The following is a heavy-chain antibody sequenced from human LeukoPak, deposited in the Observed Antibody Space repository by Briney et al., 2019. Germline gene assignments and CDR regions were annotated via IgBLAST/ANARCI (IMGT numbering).Heavy chain of an antibody. V-gene: IGHV3-23*01. J-gene: IGHJ4*02. CDR1: GFTISSYP. Sequence: PGGSLRLSCAASGFTISSYPMSWLRQAPGKGLEWVSAISSSGGGTYYADSVKGRFTISRDNSKNTLYLQMNSLRAEDTAVYYCAKHRGDTSGWDWGQGTLVTVSS. CDR3: AKHRGDTSGWD. CDR2: ISSSGGGT. D-gene: IGHD6-19*01.